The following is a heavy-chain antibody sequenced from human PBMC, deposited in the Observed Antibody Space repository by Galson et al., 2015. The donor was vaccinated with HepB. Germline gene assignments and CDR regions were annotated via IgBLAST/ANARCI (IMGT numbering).Heavy chain of an antibody. Sequence: ETLSLTCTVSGGSISSSSYYWGWIRQPPGKGLEWIGSIYYSGSTYYNPSLRSRVTISVDTSKNQFSLKLSSVTAADTAVYYCARHSDIVVVPALDYWGQGTLVTVSS. D-gene: IGHD2-2*01. J-gene: IGHJ4*02. CDR3: ARHSDIVVVPALDY. CDR2: IYYSGST. CDR1: GGSISSSSYY. V-gene: IGHV4-39*01.